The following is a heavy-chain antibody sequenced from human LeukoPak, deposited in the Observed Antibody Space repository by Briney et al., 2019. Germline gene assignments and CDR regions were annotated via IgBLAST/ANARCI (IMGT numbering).Heavy chain of an antibody. CDR3: ARDRGYNWNYHWFDP. J-gene: IGHJ5*02. D-gene: IGHD1-7*01. CDR1: GYTFTGYY. CDR2: INPNSGGT. V-gene: IGHV1-2*02. Sequence: GASVKVSCKASGYTFTGYYMHWVRQAPRQGLEWMGWINPNSGGTNYAQKFQGRVTMTRDTSISTAYMELSRLRSDDTAVYYCARDRGYNWNYHWFDPWGQGTLVTVSS.